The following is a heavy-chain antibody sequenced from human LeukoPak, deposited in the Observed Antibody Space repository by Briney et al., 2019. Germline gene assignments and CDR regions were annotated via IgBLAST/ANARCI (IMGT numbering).Heavy chain of an antibody. Sequence: SETLSLTCTVSGGSISSYYWSWIRQPPGKGLEWIGYIYYSGSTNYNPSLKSRVTISVDTSKNQFSLKLSSVTAADTAVYYCARHSYGDYGQDIFAAFDIWGQGTMVTVSS. CDR1: GGSISSYY. D-gene: IGHD4-17*01. CDR3: ARHSYGDYGQDIFAAFDI. J-gene: IGHJ3*02. V-gene: IGHV4-59*08. CDR2: IYYSGST.